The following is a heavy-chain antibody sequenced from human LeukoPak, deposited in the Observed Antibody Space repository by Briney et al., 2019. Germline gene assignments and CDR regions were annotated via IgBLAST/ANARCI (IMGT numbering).Heavy chain of an antibody. Sequence: ASVKVSCKASGYTFTGYYMHWVRQAPGQGLEWMGWINPNSGGTNYAQKFQGRVTMTRDTSISTAYMELNRLRSDDTAVYYCARDYSPYCSSTSCQTAHDIWAKGKMVTVSS. CDR2: INPNSGGT. CDR1: GYTFTGYY. CDR3: ARDYSPYCSSTSCQTAHDI. D-gene: IGHD2-2*01. V-gene: IGHV1-2*02. J-gene: IGHJ3*02.